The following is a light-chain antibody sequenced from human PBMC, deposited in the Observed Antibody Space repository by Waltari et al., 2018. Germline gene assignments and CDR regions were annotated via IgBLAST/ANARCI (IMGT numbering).Light chain of an antibody. CDR3: AAWDDSLHGCV. CDR2: PNN. Sequence: QSVLTQPPSASGTPGPRVTIPCSGSRSNIGSNIVHWYQPLPGPAPKLLLYPNNQRPSGGPARFSGSKPCAQASLASSGLLSEDEADDYCAAWDDSLHGCVFGGGTKLTVL. CDR1: RSNIGSNI. V-gene: IGLV1-44*01. J-gene: IGLJ3*02.